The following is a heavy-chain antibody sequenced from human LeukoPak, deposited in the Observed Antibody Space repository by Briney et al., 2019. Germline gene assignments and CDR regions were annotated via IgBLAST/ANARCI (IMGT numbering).Heavy chain of an antibody. CDR2: IKSKTDGGTT. V-gene: IGHV3-15*01. J-gene: IGHJ4*02. CDR1: GFTFSSYG. CDR3: DSLVRNH. D-gene: IGHD3-22*01. Sequence: PGGSLRLSCAASGFTFSSYGMHWVRQAPGKGLEWVGRIKSKTDGGTTDYGAAVKGRFTISRDDSKNTLYLQMNSLKTEDTAVYYTDSLVRNHWGQGALVTVSS.